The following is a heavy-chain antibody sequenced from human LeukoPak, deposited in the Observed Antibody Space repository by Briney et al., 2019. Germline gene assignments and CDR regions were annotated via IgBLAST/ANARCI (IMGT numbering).Heavy chain of an antibody. CDR2: IYYSGST. CDR3: ARVISAVVSFDY. D-gene: IGHD3-16*02. CDR1: GGSISSSSYY. V-gene: IGHV4-39*07. Sequence: SETLSLTCTVSGGSISSSSYYWGWIRQPPGKGLEWIGSIYYSGSTYYNPSLKSRVTISVDTSKNQFSLKLSSVTAADTAVYYCARVISAVVSFDYWGQGTLVTVSS. J-gene: IGHJ4*02.